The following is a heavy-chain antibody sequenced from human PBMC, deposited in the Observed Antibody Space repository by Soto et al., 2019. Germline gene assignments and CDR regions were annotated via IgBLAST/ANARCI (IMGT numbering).Heavy chain of an antibody. CDR3: ARGYCSSTSCYEIWFDP. V-gene: IGHV1-18*01. Sequence: ASVKVSCKASGYTFTSYGISWVRQAPGQGLEWMGWISAYNGNTNYAQKLQGRVTMTTDTSTSTAYMELRSLRSDDTAVYYCARGYCSSTSCYEIWFDPWGQGTQVTVSS. CDR2: ISAYNGNT. D-gene: IGHD2-2*01. CDR1: GYTFTSYG. J-gene: IGHJ5*02.